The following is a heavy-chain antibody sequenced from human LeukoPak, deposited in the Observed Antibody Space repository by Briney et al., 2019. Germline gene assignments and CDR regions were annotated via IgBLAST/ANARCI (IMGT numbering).Heavy chain of an antibody. Sequence: GASVKVSCKASGYTFTSYAMHWVRQAPGQRLEWMGWINAGNGNTKYSQKFQGRVTITRDTSASTAYMELSSLRSEDTAVYYCARDNSVAKIMRAFDIWGQGTMVTVSS. V-gene: IGHV1-3*01. J-gene: IGHJ3*02. D-gene: IGHD5-12*01. CDR3: ARDNSVAKIMRAFDI. CDR2: INAGNGNT. CDR1: GYTFTSYA.